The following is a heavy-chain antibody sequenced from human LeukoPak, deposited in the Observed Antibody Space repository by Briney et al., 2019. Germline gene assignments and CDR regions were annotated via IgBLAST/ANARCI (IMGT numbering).Heavy chain of an antibody. J-gene: IGHJ5*02. D-gene: IGHD6-19*01. Sequence: SETLPLTCTVSRGSVTSYHWIWIRQPPGKGLEWIGHIYSNGSTNYGPSLRSRVTLSVHTSKNELSLQLRSLTAADTAVYHCAKQVAGSDAWFDPWGQGTLVTVSS. CDR3: AKQVAGSDAWFDP. CDR1: RGSVTSYH. CDR2: IYSNGST. V-gene: IGHV4-4*09.